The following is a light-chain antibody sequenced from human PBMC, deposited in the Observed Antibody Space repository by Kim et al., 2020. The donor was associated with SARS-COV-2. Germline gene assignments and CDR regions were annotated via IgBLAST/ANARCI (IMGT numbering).Light chain of an antibody. CDR3: QSYDSSLSGVV. Sequence: QPVLTQPPLVSGAPGQRVTISCTGSSSNIGAGYDVHWYQQLPGTAPKLLIYGNSNRPSGVPDRFSGSKSGTSASLAITGLQAEDEADYYCQSYDSSLSGVVFGGGTQLTVL. CDR1: SSNIGAGYD. CDR2: GNS. J-gene: IGLJ2*01. V-gene: IGLV1-40*01.